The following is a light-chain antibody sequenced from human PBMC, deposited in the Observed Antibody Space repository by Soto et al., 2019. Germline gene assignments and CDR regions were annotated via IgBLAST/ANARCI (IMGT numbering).Light chain of an antibody. CDR1: QSVFNNH. Sequence: EIVLTQSPGTLALSPGERATLSCRASQSVFNNHIGWYQQKPGQAPRRLIFGASFRATGIPDRFSGSGSGTDFTLTISRLEPDDFATYYCQQFNSYPITFGQGTRLEIK. V-gene: IGKV3-20*01. CDR2: GAS. CDR3: QQFNSYPIT. J-gene: IGKJ5*01.